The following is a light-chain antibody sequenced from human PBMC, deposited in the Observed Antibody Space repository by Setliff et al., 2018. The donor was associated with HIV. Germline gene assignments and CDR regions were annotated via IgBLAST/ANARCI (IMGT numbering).Light chain of an antibody. Sequence: QSALTQPASVSGSPGQSITISCNGTSSDIGGYKYVSWYQQHPGKAPKLMIYDVSKRPSGVPDRFSGSKSGDTASLTISGLQSEDEADYYCCSYAGTYTYIFGSGTKVTVL. CDR1: SSDIGGYKY. CDR2: DVS. CDR3: CSYAGTYTYI. J-gene: IGLJ1*01. V-gene: IGLV2-11*01.